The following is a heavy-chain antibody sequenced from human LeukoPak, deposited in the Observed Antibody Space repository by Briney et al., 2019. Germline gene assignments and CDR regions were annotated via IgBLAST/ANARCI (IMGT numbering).Heavy chain of an antibody. CDR1: GFTFSSYA. V-gene: IGHV3-23*01. CDR3: AKAIVLTTLSSFDY. CDR2: TSGSGGST. D-gene: IGHD4/OR15-4a*01. Sequence: GGSLRLSCAASGFTFSSYAMSWVRQAPGKGLEWVSVTSGSGGSTYYADAVKGRFTISRDNSKNTLYLQMNSLRAEDTAVYYCAKAIVLTTLSSFDYWGQGTLVTVSS. J-gene: IGHJ4*02.